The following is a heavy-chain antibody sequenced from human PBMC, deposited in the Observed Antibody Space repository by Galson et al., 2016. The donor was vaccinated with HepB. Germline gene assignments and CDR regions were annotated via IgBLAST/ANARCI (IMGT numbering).Heavy chain of an antibody. CDR1: GFPFSTYG. CDR3: ARAAGSGVVDATTWVPWFDP. CDR2: IWHDGSEK. Sequence: SLRLSCAASGFPFSTYGMHWVRQAPGKGLEWVAVIWHDGSEKYYANSVKGRFTISRDNSKNTLYLQMNSLRAEDTAVYYCARAAGSGVVDATTWVPWFDPWGQGTLVTVSS. D-gene: IGHD2-2*01. J-gene: IGHJ5*02. V-gene: IGHV3-33*01.